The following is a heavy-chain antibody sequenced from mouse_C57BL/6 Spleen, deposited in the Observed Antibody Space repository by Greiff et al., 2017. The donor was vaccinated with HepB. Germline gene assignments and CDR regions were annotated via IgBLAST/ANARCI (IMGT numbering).Heavy chain of an antibody. CDR1: GFTFSNYW. V-gene: IGHV6-3*01. J-gene: IGHJ2*01. D-gene: IGHD1-1*01. CDR2: IRLKSDNYAT. Sequence: EVMLVESGGGLVQPGGSMKLSCVASGFTFSNYWMNWVRQSPEKGLEWVAQIRLKSDNYATHYAESVKGRFTISRDDSKSSVYLQMNNLRAEDTGIYYCTTHDYGSSNYWGQGTTLTVSS. CDR3: TTHDYGSSNY.